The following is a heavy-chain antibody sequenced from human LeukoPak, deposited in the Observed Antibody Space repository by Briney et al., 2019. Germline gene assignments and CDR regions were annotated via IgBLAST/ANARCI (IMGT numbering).Heavy chain of an antibody. Sequence: PVTSLRLSCAASGFTFSAYAMHCVRHAPGKGLEWVAVISYDGSNKYYADSVKGRFTISGEKSKDVLYLQMKSLRPEDTAVYYCARGPGPIAGAKNPFDIWGQGTMVTVSS. CDR3: ARGPGPIAGAKNPFDI. J-gene: IGHJ3*02. CDR1: GFTFSAYA. D-gene: IGHD1-26*01. V-gene: IGHV3-30*01. CDR2: ISYDGSNK.